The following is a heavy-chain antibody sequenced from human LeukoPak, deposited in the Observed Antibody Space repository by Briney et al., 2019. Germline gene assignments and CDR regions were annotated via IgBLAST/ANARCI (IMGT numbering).Heavy chain of an antibody. Sequence: ASEKVSCKASGYTFTSYAMNWGRHAPGQGLEWMGWINTNTGNPTYAQGFTGRFVFSSDTSVSTAYLQISSLKAEDTAVYYCAGSGATDAFDIWGQGTMVTVSS. J-gene: IGHJ3*02. V-gene: IGHV7-4-1*02. CDR1: GYTFTSYA. CDR3: AGSGATDAFDI. D-gene: IGHD2-15*01. CDR2: INTNTGNP.